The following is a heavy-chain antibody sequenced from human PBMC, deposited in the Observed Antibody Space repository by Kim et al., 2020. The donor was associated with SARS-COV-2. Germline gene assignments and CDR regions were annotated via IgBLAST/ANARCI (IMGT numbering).Heavy chain of an antibody. CDR2: IYYSGST. CDR1: GGSVSSGSYY. V-gene: IGHV4-61*01. D-gene: IGHD3-22*01. J-gene: IGHJ1*01. CDR3: ARLPSTYYYDSSGQKQDFQH. Sequence: SETLSLTCTVSGGSVSSGSYYWSWIRQPPGKGLEWIGYIYYSGSTNYNPSLKSRVTISVDTSKNQFSLKLSSVTAADTAVYYCARLPSTYYYDSSGQKQDFQHWGQGTLVTVSS.